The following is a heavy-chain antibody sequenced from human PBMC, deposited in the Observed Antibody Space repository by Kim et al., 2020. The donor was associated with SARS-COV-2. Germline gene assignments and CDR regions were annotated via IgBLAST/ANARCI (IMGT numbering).Heavy chain of an antibody. J-gene: IGHJ6*02. CDR3: ARDRHYFYDYVMDV. Sequence: GGSLRLSCEASGFTFSSYEMNWVRQPPGKGLEWLAYISTSGNTMYYAASVKGRFSISRDNAKNSVYLQMDSLRAEDTAVYYCARDRHYFYDYVMDVWGQGTTVTVSS. V-gene: IGHV3-48*03. CDR2: ISTSGNTM. CDR1: GFTFSSYE.